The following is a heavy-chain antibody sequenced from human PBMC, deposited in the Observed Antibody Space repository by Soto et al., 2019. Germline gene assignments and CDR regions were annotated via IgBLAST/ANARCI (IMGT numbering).Heavy chain of an antibody. CDR2: ISAYNGNT. J-gene: IGHJ4*02. Sequence: ASVKVSCKASGYTFTSYGISRVRQAPGQGLEWMGWISAYNGNTNYAQKLQGRVTMTTDTSTSTAYMELRSLRSDDTAVYYCAREIAAAGPPDYWGQGPLVTVSS. D-gene: IGHD6-13*01. V-gene: IGHV1-18*01. CDR1: GYTFTSYG. CDR3: AREIAAAGPPDY.